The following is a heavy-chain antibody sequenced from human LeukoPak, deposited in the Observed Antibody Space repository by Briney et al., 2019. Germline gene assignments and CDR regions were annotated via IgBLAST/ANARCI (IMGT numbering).Heavy chain of an antibody. CDR2: IYTSGST. CDR1: GASISSSRYY. V-gene: IGHV4-61*02. Sequence: SETLSLTCTVSGASISSSRYYWGWIRQPAGKGLEWIGRIYTSGSTNYNPSLKSRVTISVDTSKNQFSLKLSSVTAADTAVYYCARDRPLGYCSSTSCYGWFDPWGQGTLVTVSS. D-gene: IGHD2-2*01. CDR3: ARDRPLGYCSSTSCYGWFDP. J-gene: IGHJ5*02.